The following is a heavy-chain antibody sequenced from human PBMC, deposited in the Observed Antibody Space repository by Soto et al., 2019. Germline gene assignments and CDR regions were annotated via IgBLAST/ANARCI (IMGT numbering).Heavy chain of an antibody. Sequence: QLQLQESGSGLVKPSQTLSLTCAVSGGSISSGGYSWSWIRQPPGKGLEWIGYIYHSGSTYYNPSLKSRVTISVERSKNQFSLKLSSVTAADTAVYYCDRAALYYYDSSVYYGCWFEPWGQGTLVTVSS. CDR1: GGSISSGGYS. CDR3: DRAALYYYDSSVYYGCWFEP. CDR2: IYHSGST. V-gene: IGHV4-30-2*01. D-gene: IGHD3-22*01. J-gene: IGHJ5*02.